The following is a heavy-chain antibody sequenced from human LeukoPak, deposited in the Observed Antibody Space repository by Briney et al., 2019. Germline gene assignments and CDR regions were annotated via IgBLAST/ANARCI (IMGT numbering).Heavy chain of an antibody. J-gene: IGHJ4*02. CDR1: GFSFSDSW. Sequence: KTGGSLRLSCAVSGFSFSDSWMSWVRQAPGKGLEWVGHVKSKTDGGTTDYAAPVKGRFSISRDDSKNTLYMQMNSLKTEDTAVYYCATEYYGSYYYWGEGALVTVSS. CDR2: VKSKTDGGTT. V-gene: IGHV3-15*01. CDR3: ATEYYGSYYY. D-gene: IGHD1-26*01.